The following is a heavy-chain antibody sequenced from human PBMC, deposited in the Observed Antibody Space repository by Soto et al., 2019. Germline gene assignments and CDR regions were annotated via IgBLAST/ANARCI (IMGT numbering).Heavy chain of an antibody. CDR3: AKGWGDY. J-gene: IGHJ4*02. CDR1: GFTFSSYT. D-gene: IGHD7-27*01. CDR2: ISSSGGST. V-gene: IGHV3-23*01. Sequence: EVQLLESGGGLVQPGGSLRLSCAASGFTFSSYTMGWVRQGPGKGLEWVSGISSSGGSTVYADSVKGRFTISRDNFKNTLYLQMNSLRAEDTAVYYCAKGWGDYWGQGTPLTVSS.